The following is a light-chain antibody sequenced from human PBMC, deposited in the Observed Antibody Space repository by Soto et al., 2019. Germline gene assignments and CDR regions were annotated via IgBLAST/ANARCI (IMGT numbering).Light chain of an antibody. Sequence: QSVLTQPASVSGSPGQSITISCTGTSSDVGSYDLVSWYQQHPDKAPKLMIYEVSKRPAGLSNRFSGSKSGNTASLTISGLQAEDEADYYCCYYAGTITSYVFVSGTKDTVL. V-gene: IGLV2-23*02. CDR2: EVS. CDR1: SSDVGSYDL. CDR3: CYYAGTITSYV. J-gene: IGLJ1*01.